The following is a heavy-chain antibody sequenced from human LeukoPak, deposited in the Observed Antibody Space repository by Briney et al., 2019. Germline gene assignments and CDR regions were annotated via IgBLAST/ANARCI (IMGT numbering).Heavy chain of an antibody. CDR2: ISSSGSTI. J-gene: IGHJ3*02. CDR1: GFTFSSYS. Sequence: GGSLRLSCAASGFTFSSYSMNWVRQAPGKGLEWVSYISSSGSTIYYADSVKGRFTISRDNAKNSLYLQMNSLRAEDTAVYYCARGYRFGEWSPDAFDIWGQGTMVTVSS. D-gene: IGHD3-10*01. V-gene: IGHV3-48*04. CDR3: ARGYRFGEWSPDAFDI.